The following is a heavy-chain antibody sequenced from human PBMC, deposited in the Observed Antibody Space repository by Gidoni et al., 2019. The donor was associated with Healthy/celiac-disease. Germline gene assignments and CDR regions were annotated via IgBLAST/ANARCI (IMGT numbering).Heavy chain of an antibody. J-gene: IGHJ4*02. CDR1: GPTPSRYE. CDR3: ARAWEISSGWYVDYFDY. V-gene: IGHV3-48*03. Sequence: EVQLVESRGGLVQPGGSLRLPCAAPGPTPSRYEMNWVRQPPGKGLEWVSYISSSGSTIYYADSVKGRFTISRDNAKNSLYLQMNSLRAEDTAVYYCARAWEISSGWYVDYFDYWGQGTLVTVSS. D-gene: IGHD6-19*01. CDR2: ISSSGSTI.